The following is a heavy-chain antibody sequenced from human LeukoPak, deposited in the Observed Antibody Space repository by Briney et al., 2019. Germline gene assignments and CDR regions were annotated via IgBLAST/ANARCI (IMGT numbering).Heavy chain of an antibody. V-gene: IGHV4-30-4*08. CDR2: IYYSGST. D-gene: IGHD2-2*01. CDR3: AREEIYCSSTSCLVPTALDI. Sequence: PSETLSLTCTVSGGSISSGDYYWSWIRQPPGKGLEWIGYIYYSGSTYYNPSLKSRVTISVDTSKNQFSLKLSSVTAADTAVYYCAREEIYCSSTSCLVPTALDIWGQGTMVTVSS. J-gene: IGHJ3*02. CDR1: GGSISSGDYY.